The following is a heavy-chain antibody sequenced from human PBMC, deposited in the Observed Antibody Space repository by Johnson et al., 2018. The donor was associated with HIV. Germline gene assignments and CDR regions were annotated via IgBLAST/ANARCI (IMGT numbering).Heavy chain of an antibody. CDR2: IRYDGDNQ. Sequence: VQLVESGGGLVQPGRSLRLSCAASGFTFDDYAMHWVRQAPGKGLEWVAFIRYDGDNQYYGDSVKGRFTISRDNSKNTLYLQMNSLRVEDTAVYYCAKDFVAFWGRPADAFDIWGQGTMVTVSS. V-gene: IGHV3-30*02. CDR1: GFTFDDYA. J-gene: IGHJ3*02. D-gene: IGHD3-16*01. CDR3: AKDFVAFWGRPADAFDI.